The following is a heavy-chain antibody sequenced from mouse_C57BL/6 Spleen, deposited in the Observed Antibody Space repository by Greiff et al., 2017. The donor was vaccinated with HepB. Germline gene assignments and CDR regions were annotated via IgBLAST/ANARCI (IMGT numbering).Heavy chain of an antibody. CDR3: ARSRNGNYPFAY. Sequence: VKLVESGAELVRPGTSVKMSCKASGYTFTNYWIGWAKQRPGHGLEWIGDIYPGGGYTNYNEKFKGKATLTADKSSSTAYMQFSSLTSEDSAIYYCARSRNGNYPFAYWGQGTLVTVSA. D-gene: IGHD2-1*01. CDR1: GYTFTNYW. J-gene: IGHJ3*01. CDR2: IYPGGGYT. V-gene: IGHV1-63*01.